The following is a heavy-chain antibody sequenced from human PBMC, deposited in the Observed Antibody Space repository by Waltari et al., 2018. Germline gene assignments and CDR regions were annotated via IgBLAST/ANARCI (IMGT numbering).Heavy chain of an antibody. Sequence: QVQLQQWGAGLLKPSETLSLTCAVYGGSFSGYYWGWIRQPPGKGLEWIGEINHSGSTNYNPSLKSRVTISVDTSKNQFSLKLSSVTAADTAVYYCARGRWSVTYTDNWFDPWGQGTLVTVSS. CDR1: GGSFSGYY. J-gene: IGHJ5*02. V-gene: IGHV4-34*01. D-gene: IGHD4-17*01. CDR2: INHSGST. CDR3: ARGRWSVTYTDNWFDP.